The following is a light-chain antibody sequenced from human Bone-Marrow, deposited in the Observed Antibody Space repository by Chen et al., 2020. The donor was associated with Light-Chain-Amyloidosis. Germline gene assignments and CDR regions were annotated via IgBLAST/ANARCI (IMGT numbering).Light chain of an antibody. V-gene: IGKV3-20*01. CDR3: QQYGTSPLT. Sequence: EIVLTQSPGTLSLSPGEGANLSCRASQTISSNYLTWYQQKFGQAPRLLMYGPSSRATGIPDRFTGSGSGTDFTLTINRLEPEDFAMYYCQQYGTSPLTFGGGTKVEIK. CDR2: GPS. CDR1: QTISSNY. J-gene: IGKJ4*01.